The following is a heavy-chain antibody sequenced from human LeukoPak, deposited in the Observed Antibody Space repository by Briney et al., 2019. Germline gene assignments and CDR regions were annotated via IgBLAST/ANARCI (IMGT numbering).Heavy chain of an antibody. V-gene: IGHV3-23*01. CDR2: ISGSGGST. D-gene: IGHD5-18*01. CDR1: GLTSSSYA. CDR3: ARLIGSVDTAVDY. Sequence: PGGSLTLSCAASGLTSSSYAMSWVRQAPGKGLEWVSGISGSGGSTEYADSVKGRFTISRDNTKNTLYLQMNSLSAEDTAVYYCARLIGSVDTAVDYWGQGTLVTVSS. J-gene: IGHJ4*02.